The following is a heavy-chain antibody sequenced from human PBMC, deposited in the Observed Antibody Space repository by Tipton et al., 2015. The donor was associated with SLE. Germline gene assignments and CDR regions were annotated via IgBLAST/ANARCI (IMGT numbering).Heavy chain of an antibody. D-gene: IGHD3-22*01. CDR1: GVSISTNSHY. CDR2: FSSGRNT. Sequence: TLSLTCTVSGVSISTNSHYCGWIRQPPGKGLEWIGCFSSGRNTYLNASLKSRVTISVDTSKNQLSLKLHSVTAADTAVYYCARRHYYEDSGYHSDWFDPWGQGTLVTVRS. CDR3: ARRHYYEDSGYHSDWFDP. J-gene: IGHJ5*02. V-gene: IGHV4-39*07.